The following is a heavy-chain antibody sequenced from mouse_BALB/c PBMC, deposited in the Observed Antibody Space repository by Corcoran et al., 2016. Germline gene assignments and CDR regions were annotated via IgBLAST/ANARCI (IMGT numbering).Heavy chain of an antibody. CDR2: IIPYNDGT. V-gene: IGHV1S136*01. Sequence: EVQLQQSGPELVKTGASVKRTCKASGYTFTSCVMHWVKQRPGQGLEWSGYIIPYNDGTKYNEKFTGKATLTSDKSSSTAYMELSSLTSEDSAGYYGRVNYWGQGTTLTVSS. D-gene: IGHD2-2*01. CDR1: GYTFTSCV. J-gene: IGHJ2*01. CDR3: RVNY.